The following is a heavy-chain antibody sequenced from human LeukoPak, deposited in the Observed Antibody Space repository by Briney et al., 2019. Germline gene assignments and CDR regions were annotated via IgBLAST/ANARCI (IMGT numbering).Heavy chain of an antibody. CDR1: GFTFSSFW. CDR2: IKQDGSEK. V-gene: IGHV3-7*01. CDR3: AILATVVTPIDY. Sequence: PGGSLRLSCAASGFTFSSFWMSWVRQAPGKGLEWVANIKQDGSEKYYVDSVKGRFTISRDNAKNSLFLQMNSLRTEDTAVYYCAILATVVTPIDYWGQGTLVTVSS. J-gene: IGHJ4*02. D-gene: IGHD4-23*01.